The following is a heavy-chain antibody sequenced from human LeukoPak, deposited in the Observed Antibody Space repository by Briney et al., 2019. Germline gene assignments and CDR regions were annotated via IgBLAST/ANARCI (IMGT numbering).Heavy chain of an antibody. CDR2: IYSGGTT. CDR3: GRGDGTSYGLAY. V-gene: IGHV3-53*01. CDR1: GFTVSNNY. D-gene: IGHD5-18*01. J-gene: IGHJ4*02. Sequence: GGPLRLSCAASGFTVSNNYMSWVRQAPGKGLEWVSLIYSGGTTYYADSVKGRFTISRDNSKNTLYLQMSSLRAEDTAVYYCGRGDGTSYGLAYWGQGTLVTVSS.